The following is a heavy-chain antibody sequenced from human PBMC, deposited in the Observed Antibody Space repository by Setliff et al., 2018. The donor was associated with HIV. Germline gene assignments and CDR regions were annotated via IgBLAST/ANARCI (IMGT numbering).Heavy chain of an antibody. D-gene: IGHD3-3*01. CDR2: ISWNSGSI. Sequence: PGGSLRLSCAASGFTFDDYAMHWVRQAPGKGLEWVSGISWNSGSIGYADSVKGRFTISRDNAKNSLYLQMHSLRAEDTALYYCARLYDFWTGDSRNYYMDVWGKGTKVTVSS. V-gene: IGHV3-9*01. CDR3: ARLYDFWTGDSRNYYMDV. J-gene: IGHJ6*03. CDR1: GFTFDDYA.